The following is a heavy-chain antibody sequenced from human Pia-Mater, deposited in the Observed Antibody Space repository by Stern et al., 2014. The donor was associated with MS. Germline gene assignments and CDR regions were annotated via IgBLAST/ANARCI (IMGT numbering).Heavy chain of an antibody. CDR3: SRDADGYSLVFGY. V-gene: IGHV4-30-4*01. J-gene: IGHJ4*02. CDR1: GGSLSSAEYY. D-gene: IGHD5-24*01. CDR2: IHYSGTT. Sequence: VQLVESGPGLVKPSQTLSLTCAVTGGSLSSAEYYWSWIRQSPGMGLEWLGYIHYSGTTYYNPSLKSRVTISVDTSKNQFSLKLRSVTAADTAVYYCSRDADGYSLVFGYWGRGTLVTVSS.